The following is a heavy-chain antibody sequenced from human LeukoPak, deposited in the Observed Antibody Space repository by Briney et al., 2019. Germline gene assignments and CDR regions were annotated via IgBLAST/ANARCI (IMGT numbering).Heavy chain of an antibody. D-gene: IGHD6-19*01. Sequence: GRSLRLSCAASGFTFSSYGMHWVRQAPGKGLEWVAVISYDGSNKYYADSVKGRFTISRDNSKNTLYLQLNSLRAEDTAIYYCAKASGSSGHSFGYGMDVWGQGTTVTVSS. CDR3: AKASGSSGHSFGYGMDV. V-gene: IGHV3-30*18. CDR2: ISYDGSNK. J-gene: IGHJ6*02. CDR1: GFTFSSYG.